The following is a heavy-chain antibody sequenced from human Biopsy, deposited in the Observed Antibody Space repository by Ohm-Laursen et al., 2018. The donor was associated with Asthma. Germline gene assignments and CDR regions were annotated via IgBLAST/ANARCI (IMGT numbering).Heavy chain of an antibody. CDR1: GDIFSSFP. Sequence: ASVKVSCKTSGDIFSSFPFSWVRQAPGQGLEWMGGINPLLGSTNYAPRFQGRVTHTADESSSTVYMELSSLTSDDTAVYYCARRNQWLSLSLDFWGQGTLVTVSS. CDR3: ARRNQWLSLSLDF. V-gene: IGHV1-69*13. CDR2: INPLLGST. J-gene: IGHJ4*02. D-gene: IGHD5-12*01.